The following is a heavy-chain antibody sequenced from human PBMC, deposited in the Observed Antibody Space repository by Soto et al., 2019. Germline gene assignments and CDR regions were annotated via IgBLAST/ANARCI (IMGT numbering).Heavy chain of an antibody. Sequence: QLQLQESGTGLVKPSQTLSLACAVSGGSISSGGYSWNWIRQPPGQGLEWIGYIYQSGNTYYNPSLKRGVTIAVDRSKTQFSLKLSSVTAADTAVYYCASADYGEYFDYWGQGTLGTVSS. V-gene: IGHV4-30-2*01. J-gene: IGHJ4*02. D-gene: IGHD4-17*01. CDR1: GGSISSGGYS. CDR2: IYQSGNT. CDR3: ASADYGEYFDY.